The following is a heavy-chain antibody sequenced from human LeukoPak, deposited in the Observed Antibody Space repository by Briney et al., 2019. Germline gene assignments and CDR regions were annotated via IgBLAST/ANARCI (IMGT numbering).Heavy chain of an antibody. D-gene: IGHD6-13*01. CDR1: GFTFSSYA. V-gene: IGHV3-30*04. CDR3: ARDPQQQLVSYYYYYMDV. J-gene: IGHJ6*03. Sequence: GGSLRLSCAASGFTFSSYAMHWVRQAPGKGLEWVAVISYDGSNKYYADSVKGRFTISRDNSKNTLYLQMNSLRAEDTAVYYCARDPQQQLVSYYYYYMDVWGKGTTVTVSS. CDR2: ISYDGSNK.